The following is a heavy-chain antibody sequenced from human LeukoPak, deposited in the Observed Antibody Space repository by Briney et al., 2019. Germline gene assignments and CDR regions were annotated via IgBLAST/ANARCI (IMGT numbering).Heavy chain of an antibody. Sequence: PETLSLTCTVSGGSISSYYWSWIRQPHGKGLEWIGSIYNSVSTNYNPSLKSRVTISVATSKTQSSLKLSSETAADTAVYYCASYSPAGLFDYWGQGTLVTVSS. CDR1: GGSISSYY. D-gene: IGHD1-26*01. CDR3: ASYSPAGLFDY. V-gene: IGHV4-59*08. J-gene: IGHJ4*02. CDR2: IYNSVST.